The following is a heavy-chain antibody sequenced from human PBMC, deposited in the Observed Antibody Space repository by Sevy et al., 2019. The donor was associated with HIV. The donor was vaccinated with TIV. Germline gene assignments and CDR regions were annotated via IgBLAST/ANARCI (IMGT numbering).Heavy chain of an antibody. CDR1: GYTFTGYY. CDR2: INPNSGGT. D-gene: IGHD5-18*01. Sequence: ASVKVSCKASGYTFTGYYMHWVRQAPGQGLEWMGWINPNSGGTNYAQKFQGRVTMTRDTSISTAYMELSRLRSDDTAVYYCARVAVYSYGHTHYYGMDVWGQGTTVTVSS. J-gene: IGHJ6*02. CDR3: ARVAVYSYGHTHYYGMDV. V-gene: IGHV1-2*02.